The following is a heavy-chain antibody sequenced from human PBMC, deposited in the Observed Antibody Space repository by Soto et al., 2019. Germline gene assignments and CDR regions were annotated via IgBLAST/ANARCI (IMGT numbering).Heavy chain of an antibody. D-gene: IGHD3-9*01. V-gene: IGHV3-23*01. Sequence: EVHLLESEGGLVQPGGSLRLSCAVSGFSFSNSAMTWVRQASGKGLEWVSGISGSGDITYNTDSVKGRFAISRDTSKNVVYLQMRSLRAEDTAVYYCAKVPQWVLRYHDWFFDYWGQGTLVTVSS. CDR3: AKVPQWVLRYHDWFFDY. J-gene: IGHJ4*02. CDR1: GFSFSNSA. CDR2: ISGSGDIT.